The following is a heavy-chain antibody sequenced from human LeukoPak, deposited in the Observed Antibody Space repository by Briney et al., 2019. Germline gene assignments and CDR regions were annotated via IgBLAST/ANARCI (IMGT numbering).Heavy chain of an antibody. V-gene: IGHV4-59*01. J-gene: IGHJ4*02. CDR1: GGSISSYY. CDR3: ARGLDDYVWGSYRSYYFDY. D-gene: IGHD3-16*02. CDR2: LYYSGST. Sequence: SETLSLTCNVSGGSISSYYWNWIRQRPGKGLEWIGDLYYSGSTYYNPSLKSRVTISVDTSKNHFSLTLRSVTAADTAVYYCARGLDDYVWGSYRSYYFDYWGQGTLVTVSS.